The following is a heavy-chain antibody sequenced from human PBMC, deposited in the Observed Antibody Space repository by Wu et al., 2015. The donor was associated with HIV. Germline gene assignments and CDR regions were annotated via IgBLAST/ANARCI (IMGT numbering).Heavy chain of an antibody. CDR3: ARTDGLVDGGNSGYDY. Sequence: QVQLVQSGAEVKKPGASVKVSCKASGYTFIDYYMHWVRQAPGQGLEWMGRIIPIFGTANYAQKFQGRVTITADESTTHATTRGLSSLRSEDTAVYYCARTDGLVDGGNSGYDYWGQGTLVTVSS. CDR1: GYTFIDYY. V-gene: IGHV1-69*18. J-gene: IGHJ4*02. CDR2: IIPIFGTA. D-gene: IGHD4-23*01.